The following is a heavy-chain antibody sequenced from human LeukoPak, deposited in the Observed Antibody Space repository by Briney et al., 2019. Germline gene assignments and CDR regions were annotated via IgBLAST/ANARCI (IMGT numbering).Heavy chain of an antibody. V-gene: IGHV3-20*04. CDR1: GFTFDDYD. J-gene: IGHJ4*02. D-gene: IGHD5-18*01. CDR3: ARDGLVDRPMGAGC. CDR2: INWNGGST. Sequence: PGRSLRLSCAASGFTFDDYDMSWVRQAPGKGLEWVSGINWNGGSTGYADSVKGRFTISRDNAKNSLYLQMNSLRAEDTALYYCARDGLVDRPMGAGCWGQGTLVTVSS.